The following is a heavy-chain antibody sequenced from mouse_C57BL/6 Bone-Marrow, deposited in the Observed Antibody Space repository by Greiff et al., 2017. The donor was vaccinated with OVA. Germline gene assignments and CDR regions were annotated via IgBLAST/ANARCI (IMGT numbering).Heavy chain of an antibody. D-gene: IGHD2-4*01. CDR3: ARHYYDYLDY. CDR2: ISSGGSYT. CDR1: GFTFSSYG. V-gene: IGHV5-6*01. J-gene: IGHJ2*01. Sequence: EVHLVESGGDLVKPGGSLKLSCAASGFTFSSYGMSWVRQTPDKRLEWVATISSGGSYTYYPDSVKGRFTISRDNAKNTLYLQMSSLKSEDTAMYYCARHYYDYLDYWGQGTTLTVSS.